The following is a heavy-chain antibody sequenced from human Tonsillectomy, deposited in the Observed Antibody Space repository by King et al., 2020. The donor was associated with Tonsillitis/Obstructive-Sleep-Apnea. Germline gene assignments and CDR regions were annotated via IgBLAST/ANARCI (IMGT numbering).Heavy chain of an antibody. D-gene: IGHD1-14*01. V-gene: IGHV5-51*01. Sequence: QLVQSGAEVKEPGESLKISCRAFGYSFSIYWLGWVRQLPGKGLQWMGVIYPGDSDTKYSPSFQGQVTMSVDKSVSTAYLQWNSLKASDTAIYYCARRRSATTYYMDLWGTGTTVTVSS. CDR3: ARRRSATTYYMDL. CDR1: GYSFSIYW. CDR2: IYPGDSDT. J-gene: IGHJ6*03.